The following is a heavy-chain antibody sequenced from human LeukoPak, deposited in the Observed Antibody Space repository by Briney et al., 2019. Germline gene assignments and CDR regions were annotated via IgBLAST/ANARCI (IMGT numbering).Heavy chain of an antibody. J-gene: IGHJ5*02. CDR3: ARDYFNWFDP. CDR2: IYTSGST. D-gene: IGHD3-9*01. Sequence: PSETLSLTCTVSGGSISSSSYYWSWIRQPAGKGLEWIGRIYTSGSTNYNPSLKSRVTISVDTSKNQFSLKLSSVTAADTAVYYCARDYFNWFDPWGQGTLVTVSP. V-gene: IGHV4-61*02. CDR1: GGSISSSSYY.